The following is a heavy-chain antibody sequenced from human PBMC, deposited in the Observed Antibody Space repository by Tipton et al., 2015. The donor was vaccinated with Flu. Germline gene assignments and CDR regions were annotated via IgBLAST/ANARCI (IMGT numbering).Heavy chain of an antibody. CDR2: MFYKGSS. CDR1: GASVSSSY. CDR3: AMENWQFYYMGV. V-gene: IGHV4-59*02. Sequence: TLSLTCAVSGASVSSSYWTWIRQLPGKGLEWIGYMFYKGSSNYNPSLKSRVTLSVDPSKNHFSLHLNSVTAADTAVYYCAMENWQFYYMGVWGEGTTVTVSS. D-gene: IGHD1-1*01. J-gene: IGHJ6*03.